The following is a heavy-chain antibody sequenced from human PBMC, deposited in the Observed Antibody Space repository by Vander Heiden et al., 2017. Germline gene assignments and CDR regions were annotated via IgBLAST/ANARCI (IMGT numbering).Heavy chain of an antibody. D-gene: IGHD5-18*01. CDR3: ARAGYSYGYDYFDY. CDR1: GFSLSTSGMR. CDR2: IDWDDDK. Sequence: VTLKESGPALVKPTQTLTLTCTFSGFSLSTSGMRVSWIRQPPGKALEWLARIDWDDDKFYSTSLKTRLTISKDTSKNQVVLTMTNMDPVDTATYYCARAGYSYGYDYFDYWGQGTLVTVSS. V-gene: IGHV2-70*04. J-gene: IGHJ4*02.